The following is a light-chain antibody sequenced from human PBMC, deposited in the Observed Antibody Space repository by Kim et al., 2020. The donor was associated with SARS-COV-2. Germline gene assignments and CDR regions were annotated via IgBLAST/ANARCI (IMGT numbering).Light chain of an antibody. CDR1: ALPKQY. J-gene: IGLJ2*01. CDR2: KDS. V-gene: IGLV3-25*03. Sequence: SYELTQPPSVSVSPGQTARITCSGDALPKQYAYWYQQKPGQAPVVVIYKDSERPSGIPERFSGSSSGTTVTLTISGVQAEDEADYYCQSADSSGAWAFGG. CDR3: QSADSSGAWA.